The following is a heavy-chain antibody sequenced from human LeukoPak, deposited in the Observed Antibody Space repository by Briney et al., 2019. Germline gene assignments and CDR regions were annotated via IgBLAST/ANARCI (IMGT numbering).Heavy chain of an antibody. CDR3: ARDAPGDYYDSSGGRYYYYYYMDV. CDR1: GGSISSGSYY. D-gene: IGHD3-22*01. CDR2: IYTSGST. Sequence: SQTLSLTCTVSGGSISSGSYYWSWIRQPVGKGLEWIGRIYTSGSTNYNPSLKSRVTISVDTSKNQFSLKLSSVTAADTAVYYCARDAPGDYYDSSGGRYYYYYYMDVWGKGTTVTVSS. J-gene: IGHJ6*03. V-gene: IGHV4-61*02.